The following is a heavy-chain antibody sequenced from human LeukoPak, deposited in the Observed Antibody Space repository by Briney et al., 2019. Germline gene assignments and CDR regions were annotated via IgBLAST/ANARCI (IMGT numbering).Heavy chain of an antibody. CDR3: VTQGY. J-gene: IGHJ4*02. CDR2: IDPSDSST. V-gene: IGHV5-10-1*01. CDR1: GYSFTNSW. Sequence: GESLKISCKGSGYSFTNSWINWVRQMPGKGLEWMGRIDPSDSSTNYSPSLRGHVTFSADRSITSAYLQWSSLKASDTAMYYCVTQGYWGQGTLVTVSS.